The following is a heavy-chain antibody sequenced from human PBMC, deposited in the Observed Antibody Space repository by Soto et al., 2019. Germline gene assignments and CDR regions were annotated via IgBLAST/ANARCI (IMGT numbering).Heavy chain of an antibody. D-gene: IGHD6-6*01. Sequence: GGSLRLSCASSGFTLSGYAMDWVRQAPGKGLEYVSGISSNGVGTYYANSVQGRFTISRDNSKNTVYLQMGSLRPEDMAVYYCATRARPEFYYMDVWGKGTTVTVSS. CDR3: ATRARPEFYYMDV. J-gene: IGHJ6*03. V-gene: IGHV3-64*01. CDR1: GFTLSGYA. CDR2: ISSNGVGT.